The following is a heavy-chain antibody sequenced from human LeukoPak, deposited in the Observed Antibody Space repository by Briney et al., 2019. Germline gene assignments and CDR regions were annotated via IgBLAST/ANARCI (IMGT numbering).Heavy chain of an antibody. CDR2: IYYSGST. CDR1: GGSFSGYY. CDR3: ARRTGSGRNDAFHF. D-gene: IGHD3-10*01. V-gene: IGHV4-59*08. J-gene: IGHJ3*01. Sequence: SETLSLTCAVYGGSFSGYYWSWIRQPPGKGLEWIGYIYYSGSTNYNPSLKSRVTISIDTSKNQFSLKLSSVTAADTAVYYCARRTGSGRNDAFHFWGQGTMVTVSS.